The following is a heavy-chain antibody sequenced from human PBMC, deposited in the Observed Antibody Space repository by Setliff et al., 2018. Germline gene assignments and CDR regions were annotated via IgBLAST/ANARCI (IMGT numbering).Heavy chain of an antibody. D-gene: IGHD5-12*01. CDR2: INEDGSEK. Sequence: PGGSLRLSCAASGFTFSSYWMSWVRQAPGRGLEWVANINEDGSEKYYMDSVKGRFTISRDNAKNSLYLQMDSLRAEDTAVYYCVRGPGPSVVVAMPFDRWGQGTLVTVSS. CDR1: GFTFSSYW. CDR3: VRGPGPSVVVAMPFDR. J-gene: IGHJ4*02. V-gene: IGHV3-7*03.